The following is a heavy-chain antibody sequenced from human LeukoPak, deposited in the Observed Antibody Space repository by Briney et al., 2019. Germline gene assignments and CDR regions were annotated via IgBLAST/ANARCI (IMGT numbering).Heavy chain of an antibody. D-gene: IGHD1-1*01. CDR2: IGTSGSSR. Sequence: PGGSLRLSCVASGFTFSSYGMSWVRRAPGKGLEWVSGIGTSGSSRYYADSVKGRFTISRDNSKNTLYLQMNSLRAEDTAIYYCAKAPAGPEYSDNWKFGYNWFDPWGQGTLVTVSS. J-gene: IGHJ5*02. CDR3: AKAPAGPEYSDNWKFGYNWFDP. CDR1: GFTFSSYG. V-gene: IGHV3-23*01.